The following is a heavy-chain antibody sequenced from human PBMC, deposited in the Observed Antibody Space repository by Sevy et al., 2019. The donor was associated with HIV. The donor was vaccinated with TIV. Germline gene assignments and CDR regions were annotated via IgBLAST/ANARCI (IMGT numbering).Heavy chain of an antibody. CDR2: IRYDGSNK. D-gene: IGHD2-2*01. CDR1: GFTFSSYG. Sequence: GGSLRLSCAASGFTFSSYGMHWVRQAPGKGLEWVAFIRYDGSNKYYADSVKGRFTISRDNSKNTLYLQMNSLRAGDTAVYYCAKVRSGSSTKPHYLTRSYYYYYMDFGAKGPRSPSP. V-gene: IGHV3-30*02. J-gene: IGHJ6*03. CDR3: AKVRSGSSTKPHYLTRSYYYYYMDF.